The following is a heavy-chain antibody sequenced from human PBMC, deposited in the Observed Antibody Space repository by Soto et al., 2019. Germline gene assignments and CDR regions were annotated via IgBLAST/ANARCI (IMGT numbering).Heavy chain of an antibody. CDR3: ARAGYGGTPLDL. V-gene: IGHV4-59*01. CDR2: IYYSGST. J-gene: IGHJ2*01. CDR1: GGSISSYY. D-gene: IGHD4-17*01. Sequence: PSETLSLTCTVSGGSISSYYWSWIRQPPGKGLEWIGYIYYSGSTNYNPSLKSRVTISVDTSKNQFSLKLSSVTAADTAVYYCARAGYGGTPLDLWGRGTLVTVSS.